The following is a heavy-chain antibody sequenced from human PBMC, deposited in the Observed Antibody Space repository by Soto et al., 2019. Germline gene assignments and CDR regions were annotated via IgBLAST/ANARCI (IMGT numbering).Heavy chain of an antibody. V-gene: IGHV3-33*01. CDR3: ARVIYREGQWLVGGLDYYGMDV. CDR1: GFTFSSYG. Sequence: GGSLRLSCAASGFTFSSYGMHWVRQAPGKGLEWVAVIWYDGSNKYYADSVKGRFTISRENSKNTLYLQMNSLRAGDTAVDDGARVIYREGQWLVGGLDYYGMDVWGQGTTVTVSS. D-gene: IGHD6-19*01. CDR2: IWYDGSNK. J-gene: IGHJ6*02.